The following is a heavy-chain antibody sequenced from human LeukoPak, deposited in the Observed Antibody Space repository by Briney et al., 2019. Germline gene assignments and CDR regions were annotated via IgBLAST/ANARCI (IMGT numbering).Heavy chain of an antibody. D-gene: IGHD3-3*01. CDR3: ARQGWNYYMDV. J-gene: IGHJ6*03. V-gene: IGHV4-34*01. Sequence: SETLSLTCAVYGGSFSGYYWSWIRQPPGKGLEWIGEINQSGSGSSNYNPSLKSRLTISVDTSKNQFSLKLSSVTAADTAVYYCARQGWNYYMDVWGKATPVAISS. CDR1: GGSFSGYY. CDR2: INQSGSGSS.